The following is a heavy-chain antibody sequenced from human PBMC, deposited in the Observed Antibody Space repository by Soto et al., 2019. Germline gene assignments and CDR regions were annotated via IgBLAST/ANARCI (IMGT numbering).Heavy chain of an antibody. CDR3: TSFFPLRGRLFDC. V-gene: IGHV3-15*07. Sequence: EVQLVESGGGFVESGGSLRLSCAASGFSFKDAWMTWVRQAPGKGLEWVGRIKSSTDGGTADYGAAVKGRFTMSRDDSKDTLYLHMDGLKREDTGVYYCTSFFPLRGRLFDCWGPGTQFNVSS. CDR2: IKSSTDGGTA. J-gene: IGHJ4*02. CDR1: GFSFKDAW. D-gene: IGHD3-16*01.